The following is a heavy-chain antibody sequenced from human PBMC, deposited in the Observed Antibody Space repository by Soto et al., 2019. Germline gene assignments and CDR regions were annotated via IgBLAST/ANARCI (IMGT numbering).Heavy chain of an antibody. CDR3: ARQIYDSDTGPNFQYYFDS. D-gene: IGHD3-22*01. Sequence: PGESLKISCKGSGYSFAGYWITWVRQKPGKGLEWMGRIDPSDSQTYYSPSFRGHVTIAAAKSITTVFLQWSSLRASDTAMYYCARQIYDSDTGPNFQYYFDSWGQGTPVTVSS. CDR1: GYSFAGYW. V-gene: IGHV5-10-1*01. J-gene: IGHJ4*02. CDR2: IDPSDSQT.